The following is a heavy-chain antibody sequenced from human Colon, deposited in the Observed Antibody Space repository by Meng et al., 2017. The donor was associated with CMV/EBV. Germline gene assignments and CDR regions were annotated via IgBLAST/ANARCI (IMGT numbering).Heavy chain of an antibody. CDR3: AKDLIGSSWYQYGFDY. J-gene: IGHJ4*02. CDR2: INRDGSDN. D-gene: IGHD6-13*01. V-gene: IGHV3-7*01. CDR1: GFIFSSYW. Sequence: GESLKISCVASGFIFSSYWITWVRQGPGTGLERVANINRDGSDNYYVDSVKGRFTISRDNAKNSVYLQMNSLRAEDTAVYYCAKDLIGSSWYQYGFDYWGQGTLVTVSS.